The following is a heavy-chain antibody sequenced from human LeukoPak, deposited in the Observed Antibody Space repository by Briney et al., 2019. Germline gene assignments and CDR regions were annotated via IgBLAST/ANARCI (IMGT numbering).Heavy chain of an antibody. CDR3: AKDWAAADNY. J-gene: IGHJ4*02. CDR1: GFTFSGYG. V-gene: IGHV3-30*19. D-gene: IGHD6-13*01. CDR2: ISYDGSNK. Sequence: GGSLRLSCAASGFTFSGYGMHWVRQAPGKGLEWVAVISYDGSNKYYADSVKGRFTISRDNSKNTLYLQMNSLRAEDTAVYYCAKDWAAADNYWGQGTLVTVSS.